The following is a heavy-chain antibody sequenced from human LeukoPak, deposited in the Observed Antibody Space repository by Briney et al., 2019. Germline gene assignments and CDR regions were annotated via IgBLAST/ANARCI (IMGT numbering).Heavy chain of an antibody. Sequence: GGSLRLSCAASGFTFSSYEMNWVRQAPGKGLEWVLYISSSGNAIYYADSVKGRFTISRDNAKNSLYLQMNSLRAEDTAVYYCARGDMVRGVIGGIFSDYWGQGTLVTVSS. CDR3: ARGDMVRGVIGGIFSDY. J-gene: IGHJ4*02. CDR1: GFTFSSYE. V-gene: IGHV3-48*03. CDR2: ISSSGNAI. D-gene: IGHD3-10*01.